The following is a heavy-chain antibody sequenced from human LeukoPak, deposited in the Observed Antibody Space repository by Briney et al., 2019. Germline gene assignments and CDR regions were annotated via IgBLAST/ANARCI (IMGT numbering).Heavy chain of an antibody. CDR1: GGSISSRSYY. D-gene: IGHD1-26*01. J-gene: IGHJ4*02. V-gene: IGHV4-39*01. CDR3: ARLRWYSGSYYFDY. Sequence: SETLSLTCTVSGGSISSRSYYWGWIRQPPGKGLEWIGTIYYSGSTYYNPSLKSRVTISVDTSKNQFPLKLSSVTASDTAVYYCARLRWYSGSYYFDYWGQGTLVTLSS. CDR2: IYYSGST.